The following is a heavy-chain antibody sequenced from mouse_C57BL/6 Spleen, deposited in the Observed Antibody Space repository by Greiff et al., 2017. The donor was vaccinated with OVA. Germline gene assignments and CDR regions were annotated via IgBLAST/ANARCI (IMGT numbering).Heavy chain of an antibody. V-gene: IGHV1-80*01. J-gene: IGHJ1*03. CDR2: IYPGDGDT. CDR1: GYAFSSYW. Sequence: VKLQESGAELVKPGASVKISCKASGYAFSSYWMNWVKQRPGKGLEWIGQIYPGDGDTNYNGKFKGKATLTADKSSSTAYMQLSSLTSEDSAVYFCARSQEEYFDVWGTGTTVTVSS. CDR3: ARSQEEYFDV.